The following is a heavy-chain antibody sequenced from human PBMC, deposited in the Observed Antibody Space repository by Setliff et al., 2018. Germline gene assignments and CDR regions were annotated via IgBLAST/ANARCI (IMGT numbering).Heavy chain of an antibody. CDR1: GGTFSNYA. CDR3: ARGQGHYYDSSGCLDY. V-gene: IGHV1-69*05. CDR2: IIPFFRTA. J-gene: IGHJ4*02. Sequence: SVKVSCKASGGTFSNYAVNWVRQAPGQGLEWMGGIIPFFRTANYAQNFQDRVTITTDKTKSTAFMELSSLRSEDTAVYFCARGQGHYYDSSGCLDYWGQGTLVTVSS. D-gene: IGHD3-22*01.